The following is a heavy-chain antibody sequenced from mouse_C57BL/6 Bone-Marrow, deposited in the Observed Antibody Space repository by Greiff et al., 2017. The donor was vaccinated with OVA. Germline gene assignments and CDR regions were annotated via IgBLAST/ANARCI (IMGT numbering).Heavy chain of an antibody. Sequence: VQLQQSGAELVKPGASVKLSCKASGYTFTEYTIHWVKKRSGQGLEWIGWFYPGSGSRNYNEKFKDKATLTAEQSSSTVYMELSRLTSEDSAVYFCARHDPDYGRGFAYWGQGTLVTVSA. D-gene: IGHD1-1*01. CDR2: FYPGSGSR. CDR1: GYTFTEYT. V-gene: IGHV1-62-2*01. CDR3: ARHDPDYGRGFAY. J-gene: IGHJ3*01.